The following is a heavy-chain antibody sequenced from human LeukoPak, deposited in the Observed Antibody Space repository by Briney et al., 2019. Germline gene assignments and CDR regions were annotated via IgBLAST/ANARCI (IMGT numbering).Heavy chain of an antibody. Sequence: SETLSLTCSVSGDSISTSSYYWGWIRQPPGKGLEWIGTIYYSGSTYYNPSLKSRITISVDKSKNQVSLKLNSVTAADTAMYYCARDGGSDQYYFDYWGQGTLVTVSS. V-gene: IGHV4-39*07. CDR3: ARDGGSDQYYFDY. J-gene: IGHJ4*02. CDR2: IYYSGST. D-gene: IGHD6-19*01. CDR1: GDSISTSSYY.